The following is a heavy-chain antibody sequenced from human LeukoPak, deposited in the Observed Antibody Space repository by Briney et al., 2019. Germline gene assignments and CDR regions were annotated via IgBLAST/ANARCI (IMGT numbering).Heavy chain of an antibody. V-gene: IGHV3-66*02. J-gene: IGHJ6*03. CDR2: IYSGGST. D-gene: IGHD5-24*01. Sequence: PGGFLRLSCAASGFTVSSNYMSWVRQAPGKGLEWVSVIYSGGSTYYADSVKGRFTISRDNSKNTLYLQMNSLRAEDTAVYYCARVVDGYNVYYYYYMDVWGKGTTVTVSS. CDR3: ARVVDGYNVYYYYYMDV. CDR1: GFTVSSNY.